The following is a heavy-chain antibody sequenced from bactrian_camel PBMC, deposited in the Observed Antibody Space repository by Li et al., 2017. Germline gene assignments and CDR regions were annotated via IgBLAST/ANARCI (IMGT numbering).Heavy chain of an antibody. Sequence: VQLVESGGGLVQPGGSLRLSCATSGFTFRNYDMIWVRQAPGKGLEGVAAIDSDGSTSYAGSVKGRFTISRDNAKNTVYLQMNNLKLEDTAVYYCAAAGRAYSDYAGYWGQGTQVTVS. CDR1: GFTFRNYD. CDR3: AAAGRAYSDYAGY. V-gene: IGHV3S10*01. CDR2: IDSDGST. J-gene: IGHJ6*01. D-gene: IGHD4*01.